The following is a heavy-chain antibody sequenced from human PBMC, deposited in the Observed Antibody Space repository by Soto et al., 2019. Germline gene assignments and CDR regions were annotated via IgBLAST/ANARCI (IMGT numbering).Heavy chain of an antibody. CDR1: GFTFSSYA. J-gene: IGHJ4*02. D-gene: IGHD2-21*02. V-gene: IGHV3-23*01. Sequence: PGGSLRLSCAASGFTFSSYAMSWVRQAPGKGLEWVSAISGSGGSTYYADSVKGRFTISRDNSKNTLYLQMNSLRAEDTAVYYCAKSAVGIRRGDRYYFDYWGQGTLVTVSS. CDR3: AKSAVGIRRGDRYYFDY. CDR2: ISGSGGST.